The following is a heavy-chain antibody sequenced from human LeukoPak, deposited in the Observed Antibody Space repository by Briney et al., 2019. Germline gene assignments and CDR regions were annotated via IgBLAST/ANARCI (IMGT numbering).Heavy chain of an antibody. D-gene: IGHD5-18*01. CDR3: AREGYSYGEKFDY. Sequence: SETLSLTCTVSGGSISSYYWNWIRQPAGKGLEWIGRIHTSGSTNYNPSLKSRVTMSVDTSKNQFSLKLSSVTAADTAVYYCAREGYSYGEKFDYWGQGTLVTVSS. CDR1: GGSISSYY. V-gene: IGHV4-4*07. J-gene: IGHJ4*02. CDR2: IHTSGST.